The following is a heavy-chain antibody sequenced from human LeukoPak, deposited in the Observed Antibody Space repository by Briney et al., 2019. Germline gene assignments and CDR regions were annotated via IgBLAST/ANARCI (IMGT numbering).Heavy chain of an antibody. D-gene: IGHD2-15*01. Sequence: PSETLSLTCTVSGGSISSYYWSWIRQPPGKGLEWIGYIYYSGSTNYNPSLKSRVTISVDTSKNQFSLKLSSVTAADTAVYYCARGAPLDIVVVVAVKSPFDYWGQGTLVTVSS. CDR3: ARGAPLDIVVVVAVKSPFDY. V-gene: IGHV4-59*01. CDR1: GGSISSYY. CDR2: IYYSGST. J-gene: IGHJ4*02.